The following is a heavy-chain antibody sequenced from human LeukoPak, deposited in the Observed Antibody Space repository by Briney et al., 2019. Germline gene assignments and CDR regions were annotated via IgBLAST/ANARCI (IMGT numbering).Heavy chain of an antibody. CDR3: AKEGVATTYFDY. CDR1: GLTFSRYV. V-gene: IGHV3-23*01. D-gene: IGHD5-12*01. J-gene: IGHJ4*02. CDR2: ISGSGTNT. Sequence: GGSLRLSCAASGLTFSRYVMTWARQAPGKGLEWVSEISGSGTNTYYADSVKGRFTISRDNSRNTLNLQMNSLRDEDTAVYFCAKEGVATTYFDYWGQGTLVTVSS.